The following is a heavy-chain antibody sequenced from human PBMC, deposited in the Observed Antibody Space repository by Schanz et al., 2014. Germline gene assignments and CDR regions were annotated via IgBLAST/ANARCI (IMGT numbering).Heavy chain of an antibody. CDR1: GFTFNNYD. V-gene: IGHV3-23*04. CDR2: ISGGGGSA. Sequence: EVRLVESGGGLVEPGGSLRLSCSGSGFTFNNYDMNWVRLVPGKGLECVSGISGGGGSAYYADSVKGRFTISRDNSKNTLYLQMSSLRAEDTAVYYCAKVWGSDYFYPFDYWGQGTLVTVSS. CDR3: AKVWGSDYFYPFDY. J-gene: IGHJ4*02. D-gene: IGHD3-22*01.